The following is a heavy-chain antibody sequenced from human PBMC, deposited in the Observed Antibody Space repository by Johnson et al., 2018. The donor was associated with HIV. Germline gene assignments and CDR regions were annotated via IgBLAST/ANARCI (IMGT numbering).Heavy chain of an antibody. Sequence: VQLVESGGDLVQPGGSLRLSCAASGFSFSNFDMHWVRQDIGLRLEWVSGIDTAGNTYYAGSVKGRFTISRENAKNSLYLQMNSLRAEDTALYYCARDTYSSDACEIWGQGTMVTVSS. CDR2: IDTAGNT. J-gene: IGHJ3*02. D-gene: IGHD4-11*01. CDR3: ARDTYSSDACEI. CDR1: GFSFSNFD. V-gene: IGHV3-13*01.